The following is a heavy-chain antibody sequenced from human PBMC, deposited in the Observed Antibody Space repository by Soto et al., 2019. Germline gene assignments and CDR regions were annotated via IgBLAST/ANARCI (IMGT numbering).Heavy chain of an antibody. J-gene: IGHJ6*02. D-gene: IGHD3-9*01. V-gene: IGHV3-53*01. CDR3: ARDRLNYDILTGYYYYGMDV. CDR2: IYSGGST. Sequence: GGSLRLSCAASGFTVSSNYMSWVRQAPGKGLEWVSVIYSGGSTYYADSVKGRFTISRDNSKNTLYLQMNSLGAEDTAVYYCARDRLNYDILTGYYYYGMDVWGQGTTVTVSS. CDR1: GFTVSSNY.